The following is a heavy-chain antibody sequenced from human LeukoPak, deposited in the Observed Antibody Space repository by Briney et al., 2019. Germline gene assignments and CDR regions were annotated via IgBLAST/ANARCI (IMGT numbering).Heavy chain of an antibody. J-gene: IGHJ4*02. D-gene: IGHD3-9*01. CDR1: GFTFSSYG. CDR3: ARGTYYDILTGYFY. Sequence: GGSLRLSCAASGFTFSSYGMHWVRQAPGKGLEWVAVISYDGSNKYYADSVKGRFTISRDNSKNTLYLQMNSLRAEDTAVYYCARGTYYDILTGYFYWGQGTLVTVSS. V-gene: IGHV3-30*03. CDR2: ISYDGSNK.